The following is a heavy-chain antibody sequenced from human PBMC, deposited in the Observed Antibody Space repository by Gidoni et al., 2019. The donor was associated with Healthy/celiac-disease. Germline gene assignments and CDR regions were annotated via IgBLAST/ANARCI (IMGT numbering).Heavy chain of an antibody. V-gene: IGHV3-11*01. Sequence: QVQLVESGGGLVKPGGSLRLSCAAHGFTFSDYYMSWIRQAQGKGLEWVSYISSSGSTIYYADSVKGRFTISRDNAKNSLYLQMNSLRAEDTAVYYCAIDPGYCSGGSCHREYYFDYWGQGTQVTVSS. D-gene: IGHD2-15*01. CDR1: GFTFSDYY. J-gene: IGHJ4*02. CDR2: ISSSGSTI. CDR3: AIDPGYCSGGSCHREYYFDY.